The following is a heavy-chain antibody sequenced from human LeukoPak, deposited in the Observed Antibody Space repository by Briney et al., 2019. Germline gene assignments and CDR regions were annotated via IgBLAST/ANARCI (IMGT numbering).Heavy chain of an antibody. V-gene: IGHV4-59*01. Sequence: SETLSLTCTVAGGSISSYYWSWIRQPPGKGLEWIGYIYYSGSTNYNPSLKSRVTISVDTSKNQFSLKLSSVTAADTAVYYCAGEGGITFGGGDWFDPWGQGTLVTVSS. J-gene: IGHJ5*02. D-gene: IGHD3-16*01. CDR1: GGSISSYY. CDR2: IYYSGST. CDR3: AGEGGITFGGGDWFDP.